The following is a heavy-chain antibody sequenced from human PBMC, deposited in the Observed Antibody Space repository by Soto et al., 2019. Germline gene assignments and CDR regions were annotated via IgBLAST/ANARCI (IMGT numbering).Heavy chain of an antibody. V-gene: IGHV1-2*04. D-gene: IGHD5-18*01. CDR3: ARHQVDTAMSTVAYYYYYYGMDG. Sequence: GASVKVSCKASGYTFTGYYMHWVRQAPGQGLEWMGWINPNSGGTNYAQKFQGWVTMTRDTSISTAYMELSRLRSDDTAVYYCARHQVDTAMSTVAYYYYYYGMDGWGQGTTVTVSS. CDR1: GYTFTGYY. CDR2: INPNSGGT. J-gene: IGHJ6*02.